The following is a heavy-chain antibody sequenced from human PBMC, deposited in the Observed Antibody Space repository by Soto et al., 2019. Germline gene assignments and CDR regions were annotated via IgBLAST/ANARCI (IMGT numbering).Heavy chain of an antibody. CDR1: GYTFTDYD. CDR3: ARGRGAEAYRAYYDY. Sequence: QVQLVQSGAEVKKPGASVKVSCKASGYTFTDYDINWVRLATGQGLEWMGWMNSKTGNTGYAQKFQGRVTMTRDTAIXTAYMELSSLRSEDTAVYYCARGRGAEAYRAYYDYGGQGALVIVSS. CDR2: MNSKTGNT. D-gene: IGHD3-10*01. V-gene: IGHV1-8*01. J-gene: IGHJ4*02.